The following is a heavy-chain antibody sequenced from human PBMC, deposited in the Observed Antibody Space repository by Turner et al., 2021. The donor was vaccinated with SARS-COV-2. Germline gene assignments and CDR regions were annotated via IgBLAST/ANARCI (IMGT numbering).Heavy chain of an antibody. CDR2: ISYDGSNK. Sequence: VQLAETGGGVVGPGRSVGHSCGASRFPFSSYGMHWVRQAPGKGLEWVAVISYDGSNKYYADSVEGRFTISRDNSKNTLYLQMNSLRAEDTAVYYCAKGESQYFDYWGQGTLVTVSS. J-gene: IGHJ4*02. CDR3: AKGESQYFDY. CDR1: RFPFSSYG. V-gene: IGHV3-30*18.